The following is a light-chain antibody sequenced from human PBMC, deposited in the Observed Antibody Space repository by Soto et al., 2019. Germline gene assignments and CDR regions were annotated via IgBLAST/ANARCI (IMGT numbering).Light chain of an antibody. CDR1: NIGSKS. V-gene: IGLV3-21*04. J-gene: IGLJ2*01. CDR3: QVWDSSSDHRV. Sequence: SYELTQPPSVSVAPGKTARITCGGNNIGSKSVHWYQQKPGQAPVLVIYYDSDRPSGIPERFSGSNSANTATLSIRRVEAGDEADYYCQVWDSSSDHRVFGGGTKLTVL. CDR2: YDS.